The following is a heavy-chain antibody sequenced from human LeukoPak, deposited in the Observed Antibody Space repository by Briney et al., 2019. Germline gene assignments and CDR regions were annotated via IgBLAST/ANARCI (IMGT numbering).Heavy chain of an antibody. Sequence: GGSLRLSCAASGFTFSSYSMNWVRQAPGKGLEWVSYISSSSSTIYYADSVKGRFTISRDNAKNSLYLQMNSLRAEDTAVYYCARVGSSGYRTDAFDIWGQGTMVTVSS. J-gene: IGHJ3*02. V-gene: IGHV3-48*01. CDR3: ARVGSSGYRTDAFDI. D-gene: IGHD3-22*01. CDR1: GFTFSSYS. CDR2: ISSSSSTI.